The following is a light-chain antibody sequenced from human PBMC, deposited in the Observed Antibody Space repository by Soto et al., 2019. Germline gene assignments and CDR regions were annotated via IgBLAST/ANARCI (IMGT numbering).Light chain of an antibody. CDR3: SSYVNDNTFVI. CDR2: EVS. Sequence: QSALTQPASVSGSPGQSITISCTGTSRDVGGYNYVSWHQQHPGKAPKVIITEVSNRPSGVSNRFSGSKSVNTASLTISGLQAEDEADYYWSSYVNDNTFVIFGGGTKVTVL. V-gene: IGLV2-14*01. CDR1: SRDVGGYNY. J-gene: IGLJ2*01.